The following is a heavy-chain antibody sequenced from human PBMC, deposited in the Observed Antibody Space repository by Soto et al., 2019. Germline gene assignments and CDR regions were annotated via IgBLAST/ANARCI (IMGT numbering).Heavy chain of an antibody. D-gene: IGHD2-2*01. J-gene: IGHJ4*02. V-gene: IGHV4-39*01. CDR3: ARHYSTTSAFDS. CDR2: IYYSGNT. CDR1: GGSISGSSYY. Sequence: SETLSLTCTVSGGSISGSSYYCGWVRQPPGEGLEWIGSIYYSGNTYYNPSLRSRISISVDTSQERFSLRLSSVTAADAAVYYCARHYSTTSAFDSWGLGTLVTVS.